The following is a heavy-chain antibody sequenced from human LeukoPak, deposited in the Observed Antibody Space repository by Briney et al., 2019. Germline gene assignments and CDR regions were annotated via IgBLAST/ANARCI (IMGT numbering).Heavy chain of an antibody. CDR2: INHSGST. J-gene: IGHJ6*02. Sequence: SETLSLTCAVYGGSFSGYYWSWLRQPPGKGLEWIGEINHSGSTNYNPSLKSRVTISVDTSKNQFSLKLSSVTAADTAVYYCATSGYSSPASGMDVWGQGTTVTVSS. D-gene: IGHD6-13*01. V-gene: IGHV4-34*01. CDR1: GGSFSGYY. CDR3: ATSGYSSPASGMDV.